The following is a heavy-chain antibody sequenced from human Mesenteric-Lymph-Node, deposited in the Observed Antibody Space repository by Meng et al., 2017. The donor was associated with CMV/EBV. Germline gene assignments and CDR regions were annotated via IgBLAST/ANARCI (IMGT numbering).Heavy chain of an antibody. CDR1: SGGYY. CDR3: ARSSYYYGSGSYFYWYFDL. Sequence: SGGYYWSWIRQHPGKGLEWIGYIYYSGSTYYNPSLKSRVTISVDTSKNQFSLKLSSVTAADTAVYYCARSSYYYGSGSYFYWYFDLWGRGTLVTVSS. CDR2: IYYSGST. D-gene: IGHD3-10*01. V-gene: IGHV4-31*02. J-gene: IGHJ2*01.